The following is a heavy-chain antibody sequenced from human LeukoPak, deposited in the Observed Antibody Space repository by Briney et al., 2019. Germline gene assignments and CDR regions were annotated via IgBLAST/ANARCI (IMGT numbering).Heavy chain of an antibody. J-gene: IGHJ4*02. Sequence: GESLKISCKGSGYSFTNYWIGWVRQMPGKGLEWMGIIYPGDSDTRYSPSFQGQVTISADKSISTAYLQWSSLKASDTAMYYCARGSGGDYYDSSGYSPPFEYWGQGTLVTVSS. CDR1: GYSFTNYW. CDR3: ARGSGGDYYDSSGYSPPFEY. CDR2: IYPGDSDT. D-gene: IGHD3-22*01. V-gene: IGHV5-51*01.